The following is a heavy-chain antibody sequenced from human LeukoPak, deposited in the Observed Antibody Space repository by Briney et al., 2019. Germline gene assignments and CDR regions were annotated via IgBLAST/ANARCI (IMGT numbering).Heavy chain of an antibody. D-gene: IGHD2-2*02. CDR2: ISGSGTST. J-gene: IGHJ5*02. Sequence: PGGCLRLSCAVSGFTFSNYAMSWVRQAPGKGLAWVSGISGSGTSTYYADSVKGRFNISRDNSKNTLYVEMNSLRAEDTAVYYCTAAILAYKCFDPWGQGTLVTVCS. V-gene: IGHV3-23*01. CDR1: GFTFSNYA. CDR3: TAAILAYKCFDP.